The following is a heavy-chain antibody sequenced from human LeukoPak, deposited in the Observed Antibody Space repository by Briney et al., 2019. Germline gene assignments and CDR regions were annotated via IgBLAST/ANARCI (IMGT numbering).Heavy chain of an antibody. V-gene: IGHV3-7*01. D-gene: IGHD2-2*01. CDR2: IKQDGSEK. CDR1: GFTFSSYW. Sequence: GGSLRLSCAASGFTFSSYWMSWVRQAPGKGLEWVANIKQDGSEKYYVDSVKGRFTISRDNAKNSLYLQMNSLRAEDTAVYYCARAERVVVVPAAMNYWGQGTLVTVSS. J-gene: IGHJ4*02. CDR3: ARAERVVVVPAAMNY.